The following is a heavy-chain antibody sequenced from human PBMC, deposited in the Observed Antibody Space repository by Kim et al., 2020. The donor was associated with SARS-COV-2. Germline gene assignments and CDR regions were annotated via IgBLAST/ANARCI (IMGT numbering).Heavy chain of an antibody. V-gene: IGHV3-7*03. CDR2: LNEDGSGK. CDR1: GFTFSKYW. Sequence: GGSLRLSCAASGFTFSKYWMSWIRQAPGKGLEWVANLNEDGSGKYYLDSVKGRFTISRDNAKNSLYLQMNSLRAEDTAVYYCAGRMFHLGGQGTRVTVSS. CDR3: AGRMFHL. J-gene: IGHJ3*01.